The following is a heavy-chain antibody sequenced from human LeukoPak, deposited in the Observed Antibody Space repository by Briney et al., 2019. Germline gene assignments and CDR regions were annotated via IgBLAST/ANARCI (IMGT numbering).Heavy chain of an antibody. Sequence: GGSLRHSCAASGFTFSSYGMHWVRQAPGKGLEWVAVISYDGSNKYYADSVKGRFTISRDNSKNTLYLQMNSLRAEDTAVYYCAKEGVTWGQGTLVTVSS. J-gene: IGHJ5*02. CDR3: AKEGVT. CDR2: ISYDGSNK. D-gene: IGHD2-21*01. CDR1: GFTFSSYG. V-gene: IGHV3-30*18.